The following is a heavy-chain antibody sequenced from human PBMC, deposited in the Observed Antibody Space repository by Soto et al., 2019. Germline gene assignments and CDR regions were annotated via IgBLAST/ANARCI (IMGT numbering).Heavy chain of an antibody. Sequence: VASVKVSCKASGYTFTSYAMHWVRQAPGQRLEWMGWINAGNGNTKYSQKFQGRVTITRDTSASTAYMELSSLRSEDTAVYYCARAHVDIVATIEGWFDPWGQGTLVTVSS. J-gene: IGHJ5*02. CDR2: INAGNGNT. CDR3: ARAHVDIVATIEGWFDP. D-gene: IGHD5-12*01. V-gene: IGHV1-3*01. CDR1: GYTFTSYA.